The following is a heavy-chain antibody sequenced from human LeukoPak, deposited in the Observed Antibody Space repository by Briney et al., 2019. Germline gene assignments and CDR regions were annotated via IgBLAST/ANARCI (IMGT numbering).Heavy chain of an antibody. CDR2: INPSGGST. D-gene: IGHD4-11*01. J-gene: IGHJ4*02. CDR1: GYTFTSYY. Sequence: ASVKVSCKASGYTFTSYYMHWVRQAPGQGLEWMGIINPSGGSTSYAQKFQGKVTMTRDTSTSTVYMELSSLRSEDTAVYYCAREQYSNYVDLWGQGTLVTVSS. V-gene: IGHV1-46*01. CDR3: AREQYSNYVDL.